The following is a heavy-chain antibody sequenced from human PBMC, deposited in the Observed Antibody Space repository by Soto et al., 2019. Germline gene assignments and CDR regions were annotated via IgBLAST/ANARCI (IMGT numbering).Heavy chain of an antibody. D-gene: IGHD2-2*02. Sequence: QVQLQESGPGLVKPSQTLSLTCTVSGGSLSSSGYYWSWIRQHPGKGLEWIGHIYYSGSTYYNPSLKSRVTISVDTSKNQFSLKLSSVTAADTAVYYCVRLRYCSSTNCHRFDPWGQGTLVTVSS. V-gene: IGHV4-31*03. CDR3: VRLRYCSSTNCHRFDP. J-gene: IGHJ5*02. CDR2: IYYSGST. CDR1: GGSLSSSGYY.